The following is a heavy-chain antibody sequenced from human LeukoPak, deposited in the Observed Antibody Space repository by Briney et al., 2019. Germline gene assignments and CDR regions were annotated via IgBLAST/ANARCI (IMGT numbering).Heavy chain of an antibody. J-gene: IGHJ4*02. CDR3: ARDPPCWGGSCQFTDTTLDY. Sequence: ASVKVSCKASGYAFTNYGITWVRQAPGQGLEWMGWISASDGKTKYSQKLQGRVTMSTDTSTNTAYMELRSLRADDTAVYYCARDPPCWGGSCQFTDTTLDYWRQGTLVTVSS. D-gene: IGHD2-15*01. CDR2: ISASDGKT. V-gene: IGHV1-18*04. CDR1: GYAFTNYG.